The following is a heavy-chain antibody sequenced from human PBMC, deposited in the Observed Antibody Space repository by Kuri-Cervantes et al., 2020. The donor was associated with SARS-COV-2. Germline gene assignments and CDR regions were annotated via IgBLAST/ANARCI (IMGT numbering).Heavy chain of an antibody. CDR1: GFTYSSYS. J-gene: IGHJ4*02. CDR3: ARGSSGYDLTFDY. V-gene: IGHV3-21*05. Sequence: GGSLRLSCAASGFTYSSYSMNWVRQAPGKGLEWVSYISSSSSYTNYADSVEGRFTISRDNAKNSLYLQMNSLRAEDTAVYYCARGSSGYDLTFDYWGQGTLVTVSS. CDR2: ISSSSSYT. D-gene: IGHD5-12*01.